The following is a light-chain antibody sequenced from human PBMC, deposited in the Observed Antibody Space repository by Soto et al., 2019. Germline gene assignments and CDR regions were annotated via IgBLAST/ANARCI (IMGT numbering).Light chain of an antibody. Sequence: EIVLTQSPATLSLSPGERATLSCRASQSVSSYLAWYHQKPGQAPRLLIYDASNRATGIPARFSGSGSGTDFTLTISSLEPEDFAVYYCQQRRTFGGGTKVEIK. CDR2: DAS. CDR3: QQRRT. V-gene: IGKV3-11*01. CDR1: QSVSSY. J-gene: IGKJ4*01.